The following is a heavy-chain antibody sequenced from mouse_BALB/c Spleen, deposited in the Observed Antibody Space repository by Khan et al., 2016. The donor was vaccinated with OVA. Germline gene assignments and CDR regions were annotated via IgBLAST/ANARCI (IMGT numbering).Heavy chain of an antibody. CDR2: IYPGDGDT. D-gene: IGHD2-14*01. CDR1: GYAFSSYW. Sequence: QIQLQQSGAELVRPGSSVKISCKASGYAFSSYWMNWVKQRPGQGLEWIGQIYPGDGDTKYNGKFKGKVTLTADKSSSTAYMQISSLTSEDSAVYFCARSGYDFFAYWGQGTLVTVSA. J-gene: IGHJ3*01. CDR3: ARSGYDFFAY. V-gene: IGHV1-80*01.